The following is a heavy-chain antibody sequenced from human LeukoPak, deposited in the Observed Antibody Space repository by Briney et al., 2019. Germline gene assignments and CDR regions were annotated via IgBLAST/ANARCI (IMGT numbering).Heavy chain of an antibody. J-gene: IGHJ3*02. V-gene: IGHV3-74*01. Sequence: GGSLRLSCAASGFTFSSYWMHWVRQAPGKGLVWVSRINSDGSSTSYADSVKGQFTISRENAKNTLYLQMNSLRAEDTAAYYCARGIYYSIIFDIWGQGTMVTVSS. CDR3: ARGIYYSIIFDI. CDR1: GFTFSSYW. D-gene: IGHD5-12*01. CDR2: INSDGSST.